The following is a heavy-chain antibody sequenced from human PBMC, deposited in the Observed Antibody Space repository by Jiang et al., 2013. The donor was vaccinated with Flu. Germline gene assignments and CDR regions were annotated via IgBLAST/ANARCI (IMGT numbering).Heavy chain of an antibody. V-gene: IGHV5-10-1*01. J-gene: IGHJ4*02. CDR3: ARRRGRGTTDY. D-gene: IGHD1-7*01. Sequence: SFQGHVTISADKSISTAYLQWSSLKASDTAMYYCARRRGRGTTDYWGQGTLVTVSS.